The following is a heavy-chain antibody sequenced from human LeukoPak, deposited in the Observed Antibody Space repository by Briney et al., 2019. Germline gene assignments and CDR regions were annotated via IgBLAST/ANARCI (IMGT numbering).Heavy chain of an antibody. Sequence: SETLSLTCTVSGGSISSHYWSWIRQPPGKGLEWIGYIYYSGSTNYNPSLKSRVTISVDTSKNQFSLKLSSVTAADTAVYYCARVYDSSGYDAFDIWGQGTMVTVSS. CDR1: GGSISSHY. CDR3: ARVYDSSGYDAFDI. CDR2: IYYSGST. J-gene: IGHJ3*02. D-gene: IGHD3-22*01. V-gene: IGHV4-59*11.